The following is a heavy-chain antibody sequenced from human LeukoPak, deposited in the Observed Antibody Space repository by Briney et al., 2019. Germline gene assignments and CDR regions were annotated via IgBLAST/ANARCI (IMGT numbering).Heavy chain of an antibody. CDR1: GFTLSTYW. V-gene: IGHV3-48*01. D-gene: IGHD1-26*01. Sequence: GGSLRLSCTASGFTLSTYWMSWVRQTPGKGLEWVSYINGGGSPIYYADSVRGRFTISRDNSKNTLYLQMNSLRAEDTAVYYCAKATNWGQGTLVTVSS. CDR3: AKATN. J-gene: IGHJ4*02. CDR2: INGGGSPI.